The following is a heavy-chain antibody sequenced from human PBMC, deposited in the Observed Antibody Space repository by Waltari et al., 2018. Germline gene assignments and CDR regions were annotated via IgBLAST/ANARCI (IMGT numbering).Heavy chain of an antibody. CDR3: AGDYYDSSGYFNYFDY. V-gene: IGHV4-4*07. D-gene: IGHD3-22*01. CDR2: IYTSGST. J-gene: IGHJ4*02. CDR1: GGSIRSYY. Sequence: QVQLQESGPGLVKPSETLSLTCTVSGGSIRSYYWSWIRQPAGKGLEWIGRIYTSGSTNYNPSLKSRVTMSVDTSKNQFSLKLSSVTAADTAVYYCAGDYYDSSGYFNYFDYWGQGTLVTVSS.